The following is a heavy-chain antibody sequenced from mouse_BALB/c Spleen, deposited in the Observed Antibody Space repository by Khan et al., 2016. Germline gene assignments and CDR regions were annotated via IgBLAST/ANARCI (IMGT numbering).Heavy chain of an antibody. D-gene: IGHD6-1*01. CDR2: IDPENGDT. CDR1: GFNIKDYY. V-gene: IGHV14-4*02. CDR3: NAPFTYVHKAWFAY. Sequence: VQLQQSGAELVRSGASVRLSCTASGFNIKDYYMHWVKQRAEQGLEWIGWIDPENGDTEYAPKFQGKATMTADTSSKTAYLQLSSLTSDDTDVYSCNAPFTYVHKAWFAYWSQVAQVTVSA. J-gene: IGHJ3*01.